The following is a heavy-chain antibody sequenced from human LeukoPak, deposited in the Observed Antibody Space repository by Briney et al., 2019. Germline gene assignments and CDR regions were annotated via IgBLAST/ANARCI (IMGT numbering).Heavy chain of an antibody. Sequence: ASVKVSCKASGYAFTGYYMHWVRQAPGQGLEWMGWINPNSGGTNYAQKFQGRVTMTRDTSISTAYMELSRLRSDDTAVYYCARVFGDIVVVPAAISHWFDPWGQGTLVTVSS. J-gene: IGHJ5*02. CDR3: ARVFGDIVVVPAAISHWFDP. V-gene: IGHV1-2*02. CDR2: INPNSGGT. CDR1: GYAFTGYY. D-gene: IGHD2-2*01.